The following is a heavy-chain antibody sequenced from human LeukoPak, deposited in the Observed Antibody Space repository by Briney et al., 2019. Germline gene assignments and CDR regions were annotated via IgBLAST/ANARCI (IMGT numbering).Heavy chain of an antibody. D-gene: IGHD3-9*01. CDR2: MNPNSGNT. CDR1: GYTFTNDD. V-gene: IGHV1-8*01. J-gene: IGHJ4*02. CDR3: ARSASGTGYTA. Sequence: GASVKVSCKAPGYTFTNDDISWVRQATGQGLEWIGKMNPNSGNTGYAQKFQGRVTMTRSTSVSTVHMELNSLTSEDTAVYFCARSASGTGYTAWGQGTLVTVSS.